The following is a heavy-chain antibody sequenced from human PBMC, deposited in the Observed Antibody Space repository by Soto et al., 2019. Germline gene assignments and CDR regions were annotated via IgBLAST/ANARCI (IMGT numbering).Heavy chain of an antibody. J-gene: IGHJ4*02. CDR3: ARLVYDTRLNYMYFDF. Sequence: SETLSLTCAVSGVSISSGNWWTWVRQSPQRGLEYIGEIFHDGTANYYPSFERRVAISVDTSKNQFSLKLTSVTAADTAIYFCARLVYDTRLNYMYFDFWGQRTLVTVSS. D-gene: IGHD3-10*01. CDR2: IFHDGTA. V-gene: IGHV4-4*02. CDR1: GVSISSGNW.